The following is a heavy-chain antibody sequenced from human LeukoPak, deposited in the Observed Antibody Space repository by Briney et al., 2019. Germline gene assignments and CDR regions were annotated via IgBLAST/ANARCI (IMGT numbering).Heavy chain of an antibody. Sequence: GGSLRLSCAASGFTVISYEMNWVPQAPGKGLEWVSHISTSGGTTYYADSVKGRFTISRDNAKNSLYLQMNSLRPEDTAVYYCAGAGFDYWGQGTLVTVSS. J-gene: IGHJ4*02. CDR3: AGAGFDY. V-gene: IGHV3-48*03. CDR2: ISTSGGTT. CDR1: GFTVISYE. D-gene: IGHD4/OR15-4a*01.